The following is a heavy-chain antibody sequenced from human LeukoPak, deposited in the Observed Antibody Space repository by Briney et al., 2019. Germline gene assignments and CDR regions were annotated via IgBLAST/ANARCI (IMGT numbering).Heavy chain of an antibody. D-gene: IGHD5-18*01. CDR1: GFTFSSYW. J-gene: IGHJ6*02. CDR3: ARDKVEGIQLRLNRGDYGMDV. Sequence: GGSLRLSCAASGFTFSSYWMSWVRQAPGKGLEWVANIKQDGSEKYYVDSVKGRFTISRDNAKNSLYLQMNSLRAEDTAVYYCARDKVEGIQLRLNRGDYGMDVWGQGTTVTVSS. CDR2: IKQDGSEK. V-gene: IGHV3-7*01.